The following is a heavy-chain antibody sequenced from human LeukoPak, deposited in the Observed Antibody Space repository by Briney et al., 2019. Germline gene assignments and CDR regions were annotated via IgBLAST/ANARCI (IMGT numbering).Heavy chain of an antibody. V-gene: IGHV1-18*01. CDR2: TSAYNGNT. D-gene: IGHD3-3*01. CDR1: GYIFSSYG. J-gene: IGHJ4*02. CDR3: ARDSRLFGVVPGSSLGY. Sequence: VSVKVSCKASGYIFSSYGISWVRQAPGQGLEWMGWTSAYNGNTNYAQKLQGRVTMTTDTSTSTAHMELGSLRSDDTAVYYCARDSRLFGVVPGSSLGYWGQGTLVTVSS.